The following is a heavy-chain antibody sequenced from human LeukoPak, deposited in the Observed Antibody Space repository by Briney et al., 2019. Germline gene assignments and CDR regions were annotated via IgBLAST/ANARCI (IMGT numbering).Heavy chain of an antibody. CDR1: GFTFSSYG. D-gene: IGHD3-22*01. V-gene: IGHV3-33*01. CDR3: ARGPYYYDSSPIDY. J-gene: IGHJ4*02. CDR2: IWYDGSNK. Sequence: GGSLRLSCAASGFTFSSYGMHWVRQAPGKGLEWVAVIWYDGSNKYYADSVKGRFTISRDNSKNTLYLQMNSLRAEDTAVYYCARGPYYYDSSPIDYWGQGTLVTVSS.